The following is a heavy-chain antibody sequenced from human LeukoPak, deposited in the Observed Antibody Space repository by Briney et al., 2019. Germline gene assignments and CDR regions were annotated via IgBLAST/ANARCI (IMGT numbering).Heavy chain of an antibody. V-gene: IGHV5-51*01. J-gene: IGHJ4*02. CDR3: ARQNDFRLDY. CDR2: IYPGDSDT. Sequence: GESLKISCKGSGYSFTSYWIGWVRQMPGKGLEWMGIIYPGDSDTRYSPSLQGQVTISVDTSIGPAYLQWSSLKASDTAIYYCARQNDFRLDYWGQGTLVTVSS. CDR1: GYSFTSYW. D-gene: IGHD3-3*01.